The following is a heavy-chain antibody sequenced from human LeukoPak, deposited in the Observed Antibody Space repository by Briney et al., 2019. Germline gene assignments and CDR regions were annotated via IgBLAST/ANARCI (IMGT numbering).Heavy chain of an antibody. CDR2: ISSNRGST. D-gene: IGHD1-14*01. V-gene: IGHV3-64*01. J-gene: IGHJ5*02. Sequence: GGSLRLSRAASGFTFSSYAMHWVRQAPGKGLEYVSAISSNRGSTYYANSVKGRFTISRDNSKNTLYLQMGSLRAEDMAVYYCAREGITKAFDPWGQGTLVTVSS. CDR3: AREGITKAFDP. CDR1: GFTFSSYA.